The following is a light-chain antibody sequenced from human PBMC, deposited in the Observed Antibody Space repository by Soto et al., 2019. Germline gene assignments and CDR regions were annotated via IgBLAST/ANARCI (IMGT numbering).Light chain of an antibody. J-gene: IGKJ5*01. CDR3: QQRSNWPIT. V-gene: IGKV3-11*01. CDR1: ESVSSK. CDR2: DAS. Sequence: EIVLTQSPATLSLSPGERATLSCRASESVSSKLVWYQKKPGQAPRLLIHDASNRATGIPARFSGSGSGTDFTLTISSLEPEDFAVYYCQQRSNWPITFGQGTRLEIK.